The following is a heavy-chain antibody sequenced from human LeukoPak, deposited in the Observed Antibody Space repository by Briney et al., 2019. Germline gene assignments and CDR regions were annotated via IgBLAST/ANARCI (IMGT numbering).Heavy chain of an antibody. V-gene: IGHV3-30*14. CDR3: ARDPTYYYDSSGYYFSGMDV. J-gene: IGHJ6*02. D-gene: IGHD3-22*01. Sequence: PGGSLRLSCAASGFTFSSYAMHWVRQAPGKGLEWVAVISYDGSNKYYADSVKGRFTISRDNSKNTLYLQMNSLRAEDTAVYYCARDPTYYYDSSGYYFSGMDVWGQGTTVTVSS. CDR1: GFTFSSYA. CDR2: ISYDGSNK.